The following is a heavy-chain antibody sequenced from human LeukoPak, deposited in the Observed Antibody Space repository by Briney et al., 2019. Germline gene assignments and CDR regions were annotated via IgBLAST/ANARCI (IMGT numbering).Heavy chain of an antibody. V-gene: IGHV3-49*04. J-gene: IGHJ3*02. D-gene: IGHD4/OR15-4a*01. Sequence: GGSLRLSCTASGFTFGDYAMSWVRQAPEKGLEWVGFIRNKAYGGTAEYAASVKGRFTISRDNSKNTLYLQMSSLRAEDTAVYYCVKESGFMVAPNSAFDIWGQGTMVTVSS. CDR2: IRNKAYGGTA. CDR3: VKESGFMVAPNSAFDI. CDR1: GFTFGDYA.